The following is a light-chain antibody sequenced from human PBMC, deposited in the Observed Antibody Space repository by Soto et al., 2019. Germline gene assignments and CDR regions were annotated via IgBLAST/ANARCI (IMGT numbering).Light chain of an antibody. J-gene: IGLJ2*01. V-gene: IGLV2-23*03. CDR1: SSDIGGYDL. Sequence: QSALTQPVSVSGSPGQSITVSCTGTSSDIGGYDLVSWYQQHPGKAPQLMIYEGSKRPSGVSNRFSGSKSGNTASLTISGLQTEDEADYYCCSFAGSNTFVLGGGTKVTVL. CDR3: CSFAGSNTFV. CDR2: EGS.